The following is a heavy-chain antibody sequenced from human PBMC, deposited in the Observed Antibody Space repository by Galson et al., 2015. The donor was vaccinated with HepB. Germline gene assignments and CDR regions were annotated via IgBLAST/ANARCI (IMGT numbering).Heavy chain of an antibody. CDR3: ANSSAWLFDS. CDR2: ISARGGAT. J-gene: IGHJ4*02. CDR1: GFTFGSYA. Sequence: SLRLSCAASGFTFGSYAMSWVRQAPGKGLEWVPAISARGGATYYADSVKGRLTISRDNSKKTLYLHMNSLRAEDTAVYYCANSSAWLFDSWGQGTQVTVSS. V-gene: IGHV3-23*01. D-gene: IGHD6-19*01.